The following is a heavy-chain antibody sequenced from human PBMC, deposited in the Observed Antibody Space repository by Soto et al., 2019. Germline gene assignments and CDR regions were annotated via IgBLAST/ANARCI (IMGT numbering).Heavy chain of an antibody. D-gene: IGHD2-15*01. CDR3: AKSRTVVVAAAPIYYYFGVDV. CDR1: GFSFSNYA. V-gene: IGHV3-23*01. CDR2: ISGSGSNT. J-gene: IGHJ6*02. Sequence: TGGSLRLSCAASGFSFSNYALTWVRQAPGGGLEWVSAISGSGSNTYYAVSVRGRFTISRDNSKNTVYLQMNSLRAEDTAVCHCAKSRTVVVAAAPIYYYFGVDVWGQGTTVTVSS.